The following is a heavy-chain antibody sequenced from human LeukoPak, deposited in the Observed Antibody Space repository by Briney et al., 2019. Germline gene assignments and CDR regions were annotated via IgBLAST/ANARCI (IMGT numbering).Heavy chain of an antibody. V-gene: IGHV3-21*01. Sequence: GGSLRLPCAASGFTFSSYSMNWVRQAPGKGLEWVSSISSSSSYIYYADSVKGRFTISRDNAKNSLYLQMNSLRAEDTAVYYCARDYYYDSSGYSPFDYWGQGTLVTVSS. J-gene: IGHJ4*02. D-gene: IGHD3-22*01. CDR1: GFTFSSYS. CDR2: ISSSSSYI. CDR3: ARDYYYDSSGYSPFDY.